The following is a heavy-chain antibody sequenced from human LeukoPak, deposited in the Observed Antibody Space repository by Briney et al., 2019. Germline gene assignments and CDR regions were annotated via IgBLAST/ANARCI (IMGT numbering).Heavy chain of an antibody. CDR3: ARRYSSGWGEAFDI. CDR2: IYTSGST. D-gene: IGHD6-19*01. V-gene: IGHV4-61*02. J-gene: IGHJ3*02. Sequence: SETLSLTCTVSGGSISSGSYYWSWIRQPAGKGLEWIGLIYTSGSTNYNPSLKSRVTMSVDTSKNQFSLNLSSVTAADTAVYYCARRYSSGWGEAFDIWGQGTMVTVSS. CDR1: GGSISSGSYY.